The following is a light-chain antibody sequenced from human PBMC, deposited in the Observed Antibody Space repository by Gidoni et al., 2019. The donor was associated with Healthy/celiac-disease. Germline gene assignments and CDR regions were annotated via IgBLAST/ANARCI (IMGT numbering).Light chain of an antibody. J-gene: IGKJ5*01. CDR2: GAS. CDR1: QSVSSSY. Sequence: EIVLTQSPGTLSLSPGERATLSCRASQSVSSSYLAWYQQKPGQAPRLLIYGASSRATRIPDRFSGSGSGTDFTLTISRLEPEDFAVYYCQQYGSSLPITFGQGTRQEIK. CDR3: QQYGSSLPIT. V-gene: IGKV3-20*01.